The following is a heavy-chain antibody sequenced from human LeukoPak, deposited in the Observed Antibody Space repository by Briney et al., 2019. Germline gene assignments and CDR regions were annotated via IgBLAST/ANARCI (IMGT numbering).Heavy chain of an antibody. CDR1: GGSFSGYY. J-gene: IGHJ3*02. Sequence: SETLSLTCAVYGGSFSGYYWSRIRQPPGKGLEWIGEINHSGSTNYNPSLKSRVTISVDTSKNQFSLKLSSVTAADTAVYYCARVYDSSGDAFDIWGQGTMVTVSS. CDR3: ARVYDSSGDAFDI. D-gene: IGHD3-22*01. CDR2: INHSGST. V-gene: IGHV4-34*01.